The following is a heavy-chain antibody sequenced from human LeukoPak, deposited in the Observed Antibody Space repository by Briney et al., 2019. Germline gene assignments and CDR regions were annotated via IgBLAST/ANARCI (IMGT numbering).Heavy chain of an antibody. J-gene: IGHJ4*02. CDR2: IKQDGSVK. Sequence: GGSLRLSCAASGSTFSTYWMSWVRQAPGKGLEWVANIKQDGSVKNYVDSVKGRFTISRDNAKNSLYLQMNSLRADDTAMYYCVRGGYGPDYWGQGTLVTVSS. D-gene: IGHD5-12*01. CDR3: VRGGYGPDY. V-gene: IGHV3-7*03. CDR1: GSTFSTYW.